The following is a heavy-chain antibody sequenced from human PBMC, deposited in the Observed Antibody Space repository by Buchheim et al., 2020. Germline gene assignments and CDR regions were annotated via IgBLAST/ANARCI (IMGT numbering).Heavy chain of an antibody. CDR2: ISVNNGKT. CDR3: ARDRDGSGSQGY. CDR1: GYIFTSQG. J-gene: IGHJ4*02. Sequence: QVQLVQSGAEVKKPGASVKVSCKASGYIFTSQGISWVRQAPGQGLEWMGWISVNNGKTNYARELQGRVTISTDTSTNKAYMELRSLRSDDTAVYYCARDRDGSGSQGYWGQGTL. D-gene: IGHD3-10*01. V-gene: IGHV1-18*01.